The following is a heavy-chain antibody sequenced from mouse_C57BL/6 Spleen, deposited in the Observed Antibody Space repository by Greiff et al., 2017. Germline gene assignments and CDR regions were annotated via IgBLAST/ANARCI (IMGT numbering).Heavy chain of an antibody. Sequence: EVQLVESGGGLVQPKGSLKLSCAASGFTFNTYAMHWVRQAPGKGLEWVARIRSKSSNYATYYADSVKDRFTISRDDSQSMLYLQMNNLKTEDTAMYYCVRAPDYYGSSYGGFDYWGQGTTLTVSS. CDR1: GFTFNTYA. D-gene: IGHD1-1*01. CDR2: IRSKSSNYAT. V-gene: IGHV10-3*01. J-gene: IGHJ2*01. CDR3: VRAPDYYGSSYGGFDY.